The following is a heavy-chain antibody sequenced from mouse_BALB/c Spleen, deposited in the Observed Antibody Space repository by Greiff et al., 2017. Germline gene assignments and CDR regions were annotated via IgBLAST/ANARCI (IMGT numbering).Heavy chain of an antibody. CDR1: GYTFTDYW. J-gene: IGHJ3*01. CDR2: IDTSDSYT. CDR3: ARGGYGFAY. Sequence: VQLQEPGAELVMPGASVKMPCKASGYTFTDYWMHWVKQRPGQGLEWIGAIDTSDSYTSYNQKFKGKATLTVDESSSTAYMQLSSLTSEDSAVYYCARGGYGFAYWGQGTLVTVSA. V-gene: IGHV1-69*01. D-gene: IGHD2-2*01.